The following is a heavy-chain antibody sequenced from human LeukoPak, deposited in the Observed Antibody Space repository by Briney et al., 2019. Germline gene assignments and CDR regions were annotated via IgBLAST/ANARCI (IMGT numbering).Heavy chain of an antibody. D-gene: IGHD6-13*01. CDR2: ISGSGGTT. CDR1: GFTFRDYY. Sequence: PGGSLRPSCVASGFTFRDYYMSWVRQAPGKGLEWVSAISGSGGTTNYADSVKGRFTISRDNSKDTLYLQMDSLRAEDAAVYYCAKVGSSMSFYYYYGMDVWGQGTTVTVSS. V-gene: IGHV3-23*01. J-gene: IGHJ6*02. CDR3: AKVGSSMSFYYYYGMDV.